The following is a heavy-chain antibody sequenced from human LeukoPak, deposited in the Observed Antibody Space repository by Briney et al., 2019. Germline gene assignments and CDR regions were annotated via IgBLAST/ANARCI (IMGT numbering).Heavy chain of an antibody. V-gene: IGHV1-2*02. CDR3: ALVAAAGIEADAFDI. Sequence: ASVKVSCKASGYTFTGYYMHWVRQAPGQGLEWMGWINPNSGGTNYAQKFQGRVTMTRDTSISTAYMELRSLRSDDTAVYYCALVAAAGIEADAFDIWGQGTMVTVSS. CDR1: GYTFTGYY. J-gene: IGHJ3*02. D-gene: IGHD6-13*01. CDR2: INPNSGGT.